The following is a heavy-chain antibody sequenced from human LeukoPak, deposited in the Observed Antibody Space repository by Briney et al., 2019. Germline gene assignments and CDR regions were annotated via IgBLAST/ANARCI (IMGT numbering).Heavy chain of an antibody. CDR1: GGSISSGGYY. J-gene: IGHJ4*02. V-gene: IGHV4-31*03. CDR2: IYYSGST. CDR3: ARVGNYDSSGYVDY. Sequence: SQTLSLTCTVSGGSISSGGYYWSWFRQHPGKGLEWIGYIYYSGSTYYNPSLKSRVTISVDTSKNQFSLKLSSVTAADTAVYYCARVGNYDSSGYVDYWGQGTLVTVFS. D-gene: IGHD3-22*01.